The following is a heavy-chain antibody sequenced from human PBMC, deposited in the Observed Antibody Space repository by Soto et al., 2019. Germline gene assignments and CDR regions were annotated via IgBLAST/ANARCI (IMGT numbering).Heavy chain of an antibody. J-gene: IGHJ4*02. CDR2: IYYSGST. D-gene: IGHD5-18*01. Sequence: PSETLSLTCTVSGGSISSGGYYWSWIRQHPGKGLEWIGYIYYSGSTYYNPSLKSRVTISVDTSKNQFSLKLSSVTAADTAVYYCARGEYSYAPMDYWGQGTLVTVSS. CDR3: ARGEYSYAPMDY. CDR1: GGSISSGGYY. V-gene: IGHV4-31*03.